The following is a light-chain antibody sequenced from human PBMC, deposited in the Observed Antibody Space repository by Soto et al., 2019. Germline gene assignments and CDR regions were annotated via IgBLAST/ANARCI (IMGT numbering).Light chain of an antibody. CDR2: EVN. CDR3: SSYTSSITVV. CDR1: SSDVGGYKY. J-gene: IGLJ2*01. V-gene: IGLV2-14*01. Sequence: QSALTQPASVSGSPGQSITISCTGTSSDVGGYKYVSWYQQHPGKAPKLMIYEVNNRPSGVSNRFSGSKSGNTGSLTISGLQAEDEADYYCSSYTSSITVVFGGGTKLTVL.